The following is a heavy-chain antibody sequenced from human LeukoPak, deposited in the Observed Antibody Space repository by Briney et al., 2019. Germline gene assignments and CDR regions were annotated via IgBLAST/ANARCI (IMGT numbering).Heavy chain of an antibody. J-gene: IGHJ4*02. D-gene: IGHD3-10*01. CDR1: GYTFTNYI. CDR2: ISAYNGNT. V-gene: IGHV1-18*04. Sequence: ASVKVSCKSSGYTFTNYIISRVRQAPGQGLEWMGCISAYNGNTNYAQKLQGRVTMTTDTSTSTAYMELRSLRSDDTAVYYCARDRSSSDYWGQGTLVTVSS. CDR3: ARDRSSSDY.